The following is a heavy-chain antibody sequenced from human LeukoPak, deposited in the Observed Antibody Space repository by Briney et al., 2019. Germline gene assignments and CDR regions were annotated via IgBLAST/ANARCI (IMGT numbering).Heavy chain of an antibody. D-gene: IGHD6-19*01. CDR2: IYTSGST. Sequence: SETLSLTCTVSGGSINIYHWSRIRQPPGKGLEWIGYIYTSGSTNYNPSLKSRVTISVDTSKNQFSLKLSSVTAADTAVYYCARLVNSGWYGYYYYYMDVWGKGTTVTVSS. V-gene: IGHV4-4*09. CDR3: ARLVNSGWYGYYYYYMDV. CDR1: GGSINIYH. J-gene: IGHJ6*03.